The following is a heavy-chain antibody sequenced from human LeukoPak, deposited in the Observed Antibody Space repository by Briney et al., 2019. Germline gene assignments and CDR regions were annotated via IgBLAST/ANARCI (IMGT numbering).Heavy chain of an antibody. Sequence: GGSLRLSCAASGFTFDTYSINWVRQAPGKGLEWVSSISSGSTYIYYADSVKGRFTISRDNAKNSLSLQMNSLRADDTAVNYCARGSGSGWSWGTNYFDYWGQGTLVTVSS. CDR2: ISSGSTYI. D-gene: IGHD6-19*01. CDR3: ARGSGSGWSWGTNYFDY. J-gene: IGHJ4*02. V-gene: IGHV3-21*01. CDR1: GFTFDTYS.